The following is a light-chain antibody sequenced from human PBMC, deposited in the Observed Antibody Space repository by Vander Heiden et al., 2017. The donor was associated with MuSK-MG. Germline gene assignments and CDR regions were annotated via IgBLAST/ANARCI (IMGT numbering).Light chain of an antibody. CDR2: DVS. J-gene: IGLJ2*01. Sequence: SSLTQPASVSASPVQSTPLSSPGTSRAVGGYSSVTWYQQHPGKAPKLVIYDVSNRPSGVSHRFSGSKSGNTASLTIAGLQAEDEADYYCSSYTSSRTHVVFGGGTKLTVL. CDR3: SSYTSSRTHVV. CDR1: SRAVGGYSS. V-gene: IGLV2-14*01.